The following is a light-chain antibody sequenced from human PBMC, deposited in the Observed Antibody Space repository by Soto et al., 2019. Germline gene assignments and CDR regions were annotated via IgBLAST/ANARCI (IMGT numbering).Light chain of an antibody. CDR1: SSDIGYYNY. V-gene: IGLV2-14*01. Sequence: QSALTQPASVSGSPGQSITISCAGTSSDIGYYNYVSWYQQHPDKAPKLMIYEGTNRPSGISNRFSASKSGIMASLTISGLQAEDEAHYYCTSYTSSGAYVFGTGTKLTVL. J-gene: IGLJ1*01. CDR3: TSYTSSGAYV. CDR2: EGT.